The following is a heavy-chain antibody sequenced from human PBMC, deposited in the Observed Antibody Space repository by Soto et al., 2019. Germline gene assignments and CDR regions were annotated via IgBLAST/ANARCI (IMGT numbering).Heavy chain of an antibody. D-gene: IGHD2-2*01. J-gene: IGHJ4*02. V-gene: IGHV4-31*03. CDR3: AREYQLDHFDY. CDR2: IYYSGST. Sequence: QVQLQESGPGLVKPSQTLSLTCTVSGGCISSGGYYWSWIRQHPGKGLEWIGYIYYSGSTYYNPSLKSRVTISVDTSKNQLSLKPSSATAADTAVYYCAREYQLDHFDYWGQGTLVTVSS. CDR1: GGCISSGGYY.